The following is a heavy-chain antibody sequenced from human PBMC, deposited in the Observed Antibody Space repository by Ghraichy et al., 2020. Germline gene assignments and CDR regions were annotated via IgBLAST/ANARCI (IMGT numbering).Heavy chain of an antibody. CDR1: GGTFSSYA. V-gene: IGHV1-69*13. CDR2: IIPIFGTA. Sequence: SVKVSCKASGGTFSSYAISWVRQAPGQGLEWMGGIIPIFGTANYAQKFQGRVTITADESTSTAYMELSSLRSEDTAVYYCARRETSLYGSGSYYRGGWFDPWGQGTLVTVSS. J-gene: IGHJ5*02. D-gene: IGHD3-10*01. CDR3: ARRETSLYGSGSYYRGGWFDP.